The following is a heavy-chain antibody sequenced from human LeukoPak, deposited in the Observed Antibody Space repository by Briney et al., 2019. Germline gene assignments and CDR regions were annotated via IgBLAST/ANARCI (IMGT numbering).Heavy chain of an antibody. V-gene: IGHV1-2*02. CDR3: AREAETTLNWFDP. D-gene: IGHD1-1*01. Sequence: ASVTVSCKSSVYTFSGYYMHWVRQAPGQGLEWMGWINPNSGGTKYAQKFQGRVTMTRDTSISTAYMELSRLRSDDTAVYYCAREAETTLNWFDPWGQGTLVTVSS. J-gene: IGHJ5*02. CDR2: INPNSGGT. CDR1: VYTFSGYY.